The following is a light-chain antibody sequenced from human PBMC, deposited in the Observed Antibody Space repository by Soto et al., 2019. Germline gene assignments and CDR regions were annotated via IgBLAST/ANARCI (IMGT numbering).Light chain of an antibody. CDR2: GAS. V-gene: IGKV3-11*01. CDR3: QQCNNWPLT. CDR1: QSVSNNY. J-gene: IGKJ4*01. Sequence: EIVLTQSPGTLSLSPGERATLSCRASQSVSNNYLAWYQQKPGQAPRLLIYGASNRATGIPDRFSGSGSGTDFTLTVSNLESEDFAVYYCQQCNNWPLTFGGGTKVDIK.